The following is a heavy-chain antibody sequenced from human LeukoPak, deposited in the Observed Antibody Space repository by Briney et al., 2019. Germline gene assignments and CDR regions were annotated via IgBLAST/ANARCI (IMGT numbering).Heavy chain of an antibody. J-gene: IGHJ4*02. CDR3: AKGGSYYDSSGYSYFAY. D-gene: IGHD3-22*01. V-gene: IGHV3-23*01. CDR2: ISGSGDST. Sequence: GGSLRLSCAASGFTFSSYSMNWVRQAPGKGLEWVSGISGSGDSTNYADSVKGRFTVSRDNSKNTVYLQMNSLRAEDTAVYYCAKGGSYYDSSGYSYFAYWGQGTLVTVSS. CDR1: GFTFSSYS.